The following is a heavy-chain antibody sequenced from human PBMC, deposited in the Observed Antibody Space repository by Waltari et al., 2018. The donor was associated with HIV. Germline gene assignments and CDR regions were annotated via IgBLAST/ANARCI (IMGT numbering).Heavy chain of an antibody. D-gene: IGHD3-16*02. J-gene: IGHJ5*02. CDR1: GFSLRNARMG. Sequence: QVTLKESGPVLVKPTETLPLTCAVSGFSLRNARMGVSWIRQPPGKALEWLAHIFSNDQKSYSTSLKSRLTISKDTSKSQVVLTMTNMDPVDTATYYCARRTFGGVIVSWGQGTLVTVSS. CDR3: ARRTFGGVIVS. V-gene: IGHV2-26*01. CDR2: IFSNDQK.